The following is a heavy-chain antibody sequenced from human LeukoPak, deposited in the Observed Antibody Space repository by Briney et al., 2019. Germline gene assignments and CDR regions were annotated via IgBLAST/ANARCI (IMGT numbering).Heavy chain of an antibody. CDR1: GYTFTSYD. Sequence: ASVKVSCKASGYTFTSYDINWVRLAPGQGLEWMGWISTDNGDTNYAQKLQGRVTMTTDTSTSTAYMELRSLRSDDTAVYYCAREGLGELTLDCWGQGTLVTVSS. CDR3: AREGLGELTLDC. CDR2: ISTDNGDT. V-gene: IGHV1-18*01. J-gene: IGHJ4*02. D-gene: IGHD3-16*01.